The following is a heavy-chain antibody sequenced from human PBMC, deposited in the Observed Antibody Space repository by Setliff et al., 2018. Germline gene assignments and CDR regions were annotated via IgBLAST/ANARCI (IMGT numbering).Heavy chain of an antibody. V-gene: IGHV1-18*01. D-gene: IGHD3-10*02. CDR3: ARDLGGLHLTMYHFDY. Sequence: ASVKVSCKASGYTFTSYGISWVRQAPGQGLEWMGWISAYNGNTNYAQKLQGRVTMTTDTSTSTAYMELRSLRTDDTAVYYCARDLGGLHLTMYHFDYWGQGTLVTVS. J-gene: IGHJ4*02. CDR2: ISAYNGNT. CDR1: GYTFTSYG.